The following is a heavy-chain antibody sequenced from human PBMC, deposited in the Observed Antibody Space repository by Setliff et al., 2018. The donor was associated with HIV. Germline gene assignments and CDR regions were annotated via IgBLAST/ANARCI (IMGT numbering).Heavy chain of an antibody. Sequence: GGSLRLSCSASGFTFSSFSMNWFRQAPGKGLEWVSYISADSTIIDYTDSVKGRFTISRDNAQSSVFLQMNSLRAEDAAVYYCARDLHWAFDYWGQGSRVTVSS. CDR2: ISADSTII. V-gene: IGHV3-48*01. J-gene: IGHJ4*02. D-gene: IGHD7-27*01. CDR3: ARDLHWAFDY. CDR1: GFTFSSFS.